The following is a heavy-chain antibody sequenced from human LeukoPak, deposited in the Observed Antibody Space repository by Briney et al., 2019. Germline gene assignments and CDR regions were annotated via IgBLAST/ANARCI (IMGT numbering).Heavy chain of an antibody. D-gene: IGHD4-17*01. J-gene: IGHJ4*02. V-gene: IGHV4-34*01. CDR1: GGSFSGYY. Sequence: SETLSLTCAVYGGSFSGYYWSWIRQPPGKGLEWIGEINHSGSTNYNPSLKSRVTISVDTSKNQFSLKLSSVTAADTAVYYCARGTTTTVTYYFDYWGQGTLVTVSS. CDR3: ARGTTTTVTYYFDY. CDR2: INHSGST.